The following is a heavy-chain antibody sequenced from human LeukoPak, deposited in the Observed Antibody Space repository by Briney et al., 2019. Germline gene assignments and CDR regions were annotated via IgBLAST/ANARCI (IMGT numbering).Heavy chain of an antibody. J-gene: IGHJ6*02. V-gene: IGHV1-46*01. CDR3: ARCPVAGDYYYYGMDV. CDR2: INPSGGST. D-gene: IGHD6-19*01. CDR1: GYTFTSYY. Sequence: GASVEVSCKASGYTFTSYYMHWVRQAPGQGLEWMGIINPSGGSTSYAQKFQGRVTMTRDTSTSTVYMELSSLRSEDTAVYYCARCPVAGDYYYYGMDVWGQGTTVTVSS.